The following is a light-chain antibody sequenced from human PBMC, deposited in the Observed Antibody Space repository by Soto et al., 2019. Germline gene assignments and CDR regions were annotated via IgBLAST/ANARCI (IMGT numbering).Light chain of an antibody. CDR1: QSFSSSD. J-gene: IGKJ2*01. CDR3: HQSGDLHP. Sequence: EIVLTQSPGTLSLSPGERIILSCRASQSFSSSDLAWYQQKPGQAPRLLIYGASSRATGVPDRFSGSGSGTDFTLTISRLEPEDFAVYYCHQSGDLHPFGQGTKLEIK. V-gene: IGKV3-20*01. CDR2: GAS.